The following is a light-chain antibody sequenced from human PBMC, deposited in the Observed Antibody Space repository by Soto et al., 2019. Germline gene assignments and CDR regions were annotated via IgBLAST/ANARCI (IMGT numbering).Light chain of an antibody. CDR1: SSNIGAGYD. Sequence: QSVLTQPPSVSGAPGQRVTISCTGSSSNIGAGYDVHWYQQLPGTDPKLLIYGNSNRPSGVPDRFSGSKSGTSASLAITGLQAEDEAYYYCQSYGSSLSDVFGTGTKVTVL. V-gene: IGLV1-40*01. CDR2: GNS. CDR3: QSYGSSLSDV. J-gene: IGLJ1*01.